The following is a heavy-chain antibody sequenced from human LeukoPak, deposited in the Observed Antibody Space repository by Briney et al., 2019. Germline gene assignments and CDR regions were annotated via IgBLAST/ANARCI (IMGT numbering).Heavy chain of an antibody. J-gene: IGHJ5*02. CDR3: ARRSWSGYYTQGFDP. CDR1: GGSLSGYY. Sequence: PSETLSLTCAVYGGSLSGYYWSWIRQPPGKGLEWIGSIYYSGSTYYNPSLKSRVTISVDTSKNQFSLKLSSVTAADTAVYYCARRSWSGYYTQGFDPWGQGALVTVSS. D-gene: IGHD3-3*01. CDR2: IYYSGST. V-gene: IGHV4-34*01.